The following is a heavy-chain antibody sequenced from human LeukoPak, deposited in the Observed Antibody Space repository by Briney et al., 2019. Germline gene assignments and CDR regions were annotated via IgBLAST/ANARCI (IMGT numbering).Heavy chain of an antibody. CDR3: AKDGGTHFDH. D-gene: IGHD1-26*01. J-gene: IGHJ4*02. V-gene: IGHV3-48*01. CDR1: GFTFRTSG. Sequence: GGSLGLSCAASGFTFRTSGMNWVRQAPGKGLEWVSYISSSGTTISYAQSVKGRFTITRDNAQNSLTLHMNTLRADDTAVYYCAKDGGTHFDHWGQGTLVTVSS. CDR2: ISSSGTTI.